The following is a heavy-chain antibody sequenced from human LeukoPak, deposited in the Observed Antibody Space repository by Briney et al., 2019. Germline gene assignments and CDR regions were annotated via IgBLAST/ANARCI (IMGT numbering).Heavy chain of an antibody. J-gene: IGHJ6*02. CDR3: ARASQGLSYYYYYGMDV. CDR1: GFTFSTYW. Sequence: GGSLRLSCAASGFTFSTYWMGWVRQAPGGGLEWVAVISYDGSNKYYADSVKGRFTISRDNSKNTLYLQMNSLRAEDTAVYYCARASQGLSYYYYYGMDVWGQGTTVTVSS. V-gene: IGHV3-30-3*01. CDR2: ISYDGSNK.